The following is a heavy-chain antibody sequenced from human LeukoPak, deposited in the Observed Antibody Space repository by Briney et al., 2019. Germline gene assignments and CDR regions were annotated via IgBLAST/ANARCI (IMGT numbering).Heavy chain of an antibody. J-gene: IGHJ5*02. D-gene: IGHD6-6*01. V-gene: IGHV3-53*01. Sequence: GESLRLSCAASGFTVSSNYMSWVRQAPGKGLEWVSVIYSGGSTYYADSVKGRFTISRDNSKNTLYLQMNSLRAEDTAVYYCARDPAEYSSSALAYPWGQGTLVTVSS. CDR2: IYSGGST. CDR1: GFTVSSNY. CDR3: ARDPAEYSSSALAYP.